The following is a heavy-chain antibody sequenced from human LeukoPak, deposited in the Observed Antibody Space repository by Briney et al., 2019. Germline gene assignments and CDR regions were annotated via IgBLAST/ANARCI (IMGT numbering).Heavy chain of an antibody. D-gene: IGHD6-13*01. V-gene: IGHV3-23*01. CDR3: AKDLVAAAGLFDY. CDR1: GFTFSNYA. Sequence: QAGGSLRLSCAASGFTFSNYAMTWVRQAPGQGLEWVSTITNGAAGTFYADSVKGRFTISGDNSKNTVYLQMNSLRADDTAVYYCAKDLVAAAGLFDYWGQGTLVTVSS. CDR2: ITNGAAGT. J-gene: IGHJ4*02.